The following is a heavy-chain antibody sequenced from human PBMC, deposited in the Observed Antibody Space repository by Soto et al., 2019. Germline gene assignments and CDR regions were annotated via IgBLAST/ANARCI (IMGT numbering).Heavy chain of an antibody. D-gene: IGHD2-15*01. CDR1: GFTFSNAW. J-gene: IGHJ6*02. V-gene: IGHV3-15*01. CDR3: TTRGGSCRPPWDYYYYGMDV. Sequence: EVQLVESGGGLVKPGGSLRLSCAASGFTFSNAWVTWVRQPPGKGLEWVGRIKSKTDGGTTDYVAPVKGRSTISRDDLKNTMYQQMDSLKTDDTPVYYCTTRGGSCRPPWDYYYYGMDVWGQGTTVTVSS. CDR2: IKSKTDGGTT.